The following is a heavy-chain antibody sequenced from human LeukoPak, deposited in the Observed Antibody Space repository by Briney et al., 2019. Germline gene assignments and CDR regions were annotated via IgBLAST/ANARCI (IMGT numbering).Heavy chain of an antibody. V-gene: IGHV4-34*01. CDR2: INHSGST. CDR1: GGSISTYY. Sequence: SETLSLTCTVSGGSISTYYWSWIRQPPGKGLEWIGEINHSGSTNYNPSLKSRVTISVDTSKNQFSLKLSSVTAADTAVYYCARRIQTYYYGSGRQFDYWGQGTLVTVSS. CDR3: ARRIQTYYYGSGRQFDY. D-gene: IGHD3-10*01. J-gene: IGHJ4*02.